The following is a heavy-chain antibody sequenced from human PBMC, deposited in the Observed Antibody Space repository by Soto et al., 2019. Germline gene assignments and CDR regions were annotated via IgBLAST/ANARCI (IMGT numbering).Heavy chain of an antibody. V-gene: IGHV3-48*02. Sequence: GGSLRLSCAASGFTFSSYSMNWVRQAPGKGLEWVSYISSSSTIYYADSVKGRFTISRDNAKNSLYLQMNSLRDEDTAVYYCARDSDTAMVGIDYWGQGTLVTVSS. CDR2: ISSSSTI. CDR1: GFTFSSYS. J-gene: IGHJ4*02. D-gene: IGHD5-18*01. CDR3: ARDSDTAMVGIDY.